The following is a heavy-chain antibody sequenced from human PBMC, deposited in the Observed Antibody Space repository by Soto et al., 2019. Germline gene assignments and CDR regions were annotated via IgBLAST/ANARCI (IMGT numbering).Heavy chain of an antibody. V-gene: IGHV2-5*02. J-gene: IGHJ5*02. Sequence: VSGPTLVNPTQTLTLTCTFSGLTFSSSGVGVGWIRQPPGKALEWLALIYWDDDKRYSPSLKSRLTITKDTAKNQVVLTMTNMDPVDTAKYYCVNRLGAYFFDPWGQGTLVTVYS. D-gene: IGHD2-15*01. CDR3: VNRLGAYFFDP. CDR1: GLTFSSSGVG. CDR2: IYWDDDK.